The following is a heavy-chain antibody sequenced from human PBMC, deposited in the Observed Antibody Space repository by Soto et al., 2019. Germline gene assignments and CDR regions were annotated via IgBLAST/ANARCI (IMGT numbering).Heavy chain of an antibody. Sequence: PSETLSLTCTVSGGSVTSGGNYWTWIRQHPGKGLEWIGYMYYVGSTSYNPSLKSRVTISVDTSKNQFSLQLSSVTAADTAVYYCARGVGTWYDFWSGHPAEYFQHWCQGTLVTVS. D-gene: IGHD3-3*01. CDR2: MYYVGST. V-gene: IGHV4-31*03. J-gene: IGHJ1*01. CDR1: GGSVTSGGNY. CDR3: ARGVGTWYDFWSGHPAEYFQH.